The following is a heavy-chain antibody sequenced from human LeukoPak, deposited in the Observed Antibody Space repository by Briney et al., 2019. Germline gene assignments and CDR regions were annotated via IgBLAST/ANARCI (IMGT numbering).Heavy chain of an antibody. Sequence: GGSLRLSCEVSGFTFSSYWMHWVRQAPGKGLVWVSRINSEGSSTSHADSVRGRFTISRDNAKNTLFLQMNSLRSEDTAVYYCATSRTFDYWGQGTLVTVSS. V-gene: IGHV3-74*01. CDR3: ATSRTFDY. CDR1: GFTFSSYW. CDR2: INSEGSST. J-gene: IGHJ4*02.